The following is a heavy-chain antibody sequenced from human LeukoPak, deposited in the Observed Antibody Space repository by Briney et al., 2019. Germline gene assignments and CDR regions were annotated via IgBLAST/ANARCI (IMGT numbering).Heavy chain of an antibody. V-gene: IGHV3-48*04. CDR3: ARDSKGSMIVAPGFGY. Sequence: GGSLRLSCAASGFTFSSYSMNWVRQAPGKGLEWVSYISSSSSTIYYADSVKGRFTISRDNAKNSLYLQMSSLRAEDTAVYYCARDSKGSMIVAPGFGYWGQGTLVTVSS. CDR1: GFTFSSYS. CDR2: ISSSSSTI. D-gene: IGHD3-22*01. J-gene: IGHJ4*02.